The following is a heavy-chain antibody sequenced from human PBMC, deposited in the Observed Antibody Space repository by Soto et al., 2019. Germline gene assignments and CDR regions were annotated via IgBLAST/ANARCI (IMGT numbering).Heavy chain of an antibody. Sequence: ASLKFSCKASGFTFTSYGCGWVRQDPGQGLEWMGWISAHSVNTNYAQKFQGRVTLTTDTSTSTAYMELRSLRSDDTGVYYCGRGNDGGGFAKAVFDFGGKGTAVPFS. D-gene: IGHD3-3*01. V-gene: IGHV1-18*01. CDR2: ISAHSVNT. CDR1: GFTFTSYG. CDR3: GRGNDGGGFAKAVFDF. J-gene: IGHJ6*03.